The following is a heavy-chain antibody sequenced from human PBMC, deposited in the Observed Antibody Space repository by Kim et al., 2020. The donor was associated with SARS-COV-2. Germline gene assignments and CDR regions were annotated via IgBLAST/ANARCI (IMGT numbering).Heavy chain of an antibody. V-gene: IGHV4-39*07. Sequence: SETLSLTCTVSGGSISSSSYYWGWIRQPPGKGLEWIGSIYYSGSTYYNPSLKSRVTISVDTSKNQFSLKLSSVTAADTAVYYCARDQRYYDILTGPGGIDPWGQGTLVTVSS. CDR3: ARDQRYYDILTGPGGIDP. CDR1: GGSISSSSYY. CDR2: IYYSGST. D-gene: IGHD3-9*01. J-gene: IGHJ5*02.